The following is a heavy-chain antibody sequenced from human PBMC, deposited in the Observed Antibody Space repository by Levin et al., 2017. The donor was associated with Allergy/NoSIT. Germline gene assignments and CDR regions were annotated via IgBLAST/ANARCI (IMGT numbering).Heavy chain of an antibody. CDR2: ISYDGSNK. V-gene: IGHV3-30-3*01. J-gene: IGHJ6*02. Sequence: GGSLRLSCAASGFTFSSYAMHWVRQAPGKGLEWVAVISYDGSNKYYADSVKGRFTISRDNSKNTLYLQMNSLRAEDTAVYYCARGTVTTYYYYGMDVWGQGTTVTVSS. D-gene: IGHD4-11*01. CDR1: GFTFSSYA. CDR3: ARGTVTTYYYYGMDV.